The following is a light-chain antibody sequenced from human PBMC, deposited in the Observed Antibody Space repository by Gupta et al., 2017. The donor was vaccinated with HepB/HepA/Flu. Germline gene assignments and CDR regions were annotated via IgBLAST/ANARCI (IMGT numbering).Light chain of an antibody. CDR1: QGITSY. CDR2: AAS. Sequence: DIQLTQSPSFLSASVGDRVTITCRASQGITSYLAWYQQKPGKAPKLLIYAASTLNSGVPSRFSGSGSGTEFTLTISSLQPEDFATYYCQQLNSYPYTFGQGTKLEI. J-gene: IGKJ2*01. CDR3: QQLNSYPYT. V-gene: IGKV1-9*01.